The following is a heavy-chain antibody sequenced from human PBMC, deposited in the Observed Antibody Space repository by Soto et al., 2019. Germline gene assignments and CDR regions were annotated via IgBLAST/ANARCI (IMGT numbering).Heavy chain of an antibody. V-gene: IGHV4-59*10. CDR3: ARGAVAGVDYGMDV. CDR1: GGSFSAYY. Sequence: KPSETLSLTCAVYGGSFSAYYWSCIRQPPGKGLEWIGRIYTGVGTNYNPSLTSRVTMSVDTSKRQFSLKLHSVTAADTAVYYCARGAVAGVDYGMDVWGQGTTVTVSS. CDR2: IYTGVGT. J-gene: IGHJ6*02. D-gene: IGHD6-13*01.